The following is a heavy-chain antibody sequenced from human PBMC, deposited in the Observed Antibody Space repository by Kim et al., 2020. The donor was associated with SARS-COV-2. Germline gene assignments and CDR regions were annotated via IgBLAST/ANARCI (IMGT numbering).Heavy chain of an antibody. CDR1: GDSVSSNSAA. V-gene: IGHV6-1*01. D-gene: IGHD6-19*01. Sequence: SQTLSLTCAISGDSVSSNSAAWNWIRQSPSRGLEWLGRTYFRSKWYNDYAVSVKSRITINPDTSKNQFSLQLNSVTPEDTAVYYCARGLWLALRGGGWFDPWGQGTLVTVSS. J-gene: IGHJ5*02. CDR2: TYFRSKWYN. CDR3: ARGLWLALRGGGWFDP.